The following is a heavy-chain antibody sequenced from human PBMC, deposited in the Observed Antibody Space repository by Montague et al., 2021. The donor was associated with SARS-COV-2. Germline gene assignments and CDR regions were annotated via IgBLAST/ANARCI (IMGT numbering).Heavy chain of an antibody. CDR1: GGSISSYY. CDR3: ARAPVAHITIFGVVTSFDY. V-gene: IGHV4-59*01. J-gene: IGHJ4*02. CDR2: IYYSGST. D-gene: IGHD3-3*01. Sequence: SETLSLTCTVPGGSISSYYWSWIRQPPGKGLEWIGYIYYSGSTTYNPSLKIRVPISVDTSKNQFSLKLSSVTVADTAVYYCARAPVAHITIFGVVTSFDYWGQGTLVTVSS.